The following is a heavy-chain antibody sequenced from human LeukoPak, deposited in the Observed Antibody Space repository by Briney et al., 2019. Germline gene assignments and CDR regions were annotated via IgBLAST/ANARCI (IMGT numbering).Heavy chain of an antibody. CDR2: IYYSGST. D-gene: IGHD3-22*01. J-gene: IGHJ2*01. V-gene: IGHV4-59*01. CDR3: ARETRSYYDSSGFRL. Sequence: VKPSETLSLTCTVSGGSISSYYWSWIRQPPGKGLEWIGYIYYSGSTNYNPSLKSRVTISVDTSKNQFSLKLSSVTAADTAVYYCARETRSYYDSSGFRLWGRGTLVTVSS. CDR1: GGSISSYY.